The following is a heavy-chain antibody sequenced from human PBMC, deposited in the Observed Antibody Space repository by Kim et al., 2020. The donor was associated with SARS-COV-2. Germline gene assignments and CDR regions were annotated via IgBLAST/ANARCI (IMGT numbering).Heavy chain of an antibody. Sequence: SVKVSCKASGGTFSSYAISWVRQAPGQGLEWMGGIIPIFGTANYAQKFQGRVTITADESTTTAYMELSSLRSEDTAVYYCARVSHDYGSGSYYNGGPFDYWGQGTLVTVSS. D-gene: IGHD3-10*01. CDR3: ARVSHDYGSGSYYNGGPFDY. CDR1: GGTFSSYA. CDR2: IIPIFGTA. V-gene: IGHV1-69*13. J-gene: IGHJ4*02.